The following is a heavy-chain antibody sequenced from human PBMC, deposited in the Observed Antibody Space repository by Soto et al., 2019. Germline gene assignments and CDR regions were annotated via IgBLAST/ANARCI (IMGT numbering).Heavy chain of an antibody. CDR1: GFTFSIYA. Sequence: GGSLRLSCAASGFTFSIYAMSWVRHAPGKGLEWVSAISGSGGSTYYADSVKGRFTISRDNSKNTLYLQMNSLRAEDTAVYYCAKDTTDMMVVAHDAFDIWGQGTMVTVSS. J-gene: IGHJ3*02. CDR2: ISGSGGST. CDR3: AKDTTDMMVVAHDAFDI. V-gene: IGHV3-23*01. D-gene: IGHD3-22*01.